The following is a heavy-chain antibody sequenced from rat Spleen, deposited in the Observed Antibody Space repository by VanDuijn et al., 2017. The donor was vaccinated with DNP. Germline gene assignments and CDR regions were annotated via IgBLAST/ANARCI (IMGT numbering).Heavy chain of an antibody. J-gene: IGHJ2*01. CDR3: AGRPPPTRGPFDY. V-gene: IGHV5S10*01. CDR1: GFTFSDHN. CDR2: ISYDGREI. D-gene: IGHD1-4*01. Sequence: EVQLVESGGGLVQPGRSLKLSCAASGFTFSDHNMAWVRQAPKKGLEWVATISYDGREIYYRDSVKCRFTISRDNARSTLYLQMDSLRSEDTAAYYCAGRPPPTRGPFDYWGQGVTVTVSS.